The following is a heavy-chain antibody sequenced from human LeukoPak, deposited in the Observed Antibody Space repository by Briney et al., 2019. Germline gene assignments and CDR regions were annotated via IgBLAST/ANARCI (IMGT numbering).Heavy chain of an antibody. CDR1: GFTFSSYW. D-gene: IGHD3-22*01. Sequence: GGSLRLSCTASGFTFSSYWMNWVRHAPGKGLEWVANIKHDGSEKYHVDSVKGRFTISRDNAKNSLYLQMNSLRAEDTAVYYCARDLGQYYDTSDNWFDPWGQGTLVTVSS. CDR2: IKHDGSEK. V-gene: IGHV3-7*01. J-gene: IGHJ5*02. CDR3: ARDLGQYYDTSDNWFDP.